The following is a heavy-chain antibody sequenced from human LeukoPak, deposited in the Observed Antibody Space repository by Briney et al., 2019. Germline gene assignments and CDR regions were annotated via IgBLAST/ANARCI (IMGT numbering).Heavy chain of an antibody. Sequence: SQTLSLTCAISGDSVSSNSAAWNWIRQSPSRGLEWLGRTYYRSKWYNDYAVSVKSRITINPDTSKNQFSLQLNSVTPEDTAVYYCARWDYDTLTGYYSFDYWGQGTLVTVSS. D-gene: IGHD3-9*01. J-gene: IGHJ4*02. CDR3: ARWDYDTLTGYYSFDY. CDR2: TYYRSKWYN. CDR1: GDSVSSNSAA. V-gene: IGHV6-1*01.